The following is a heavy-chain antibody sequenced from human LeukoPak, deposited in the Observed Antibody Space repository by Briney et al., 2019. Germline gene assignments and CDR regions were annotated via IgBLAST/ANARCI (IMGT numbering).Heavy chain of an antibody. J-gene: IGHJ4*02. CDR1: GYTFTSCD. Sequence: ASVKVSCKASGYTFTSCDINWVRQATGQGLEWMGWMNPNSGNTGYAQKFQGRVTITRNTSISTAYMELSSLRSEDTAVYYCARGRYCSSTSCHFDYWGQGTLVTVSS. CDR3: ARGRYCSSTSCHFDY. D-gene: IGHD2-2*01. V-gene: IGHV1-8*03. CDR2: MNPNSGNT.